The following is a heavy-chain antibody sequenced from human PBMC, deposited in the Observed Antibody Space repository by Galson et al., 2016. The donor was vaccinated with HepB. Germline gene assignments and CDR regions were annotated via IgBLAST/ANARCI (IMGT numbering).Heavy chain of an antibody. CDR3: ARVSTRGVAAAGYFAF. Sequence: SLRLSCAASGFSFSSYAMHWVRQAPGKGLEYVSSINSKGDSTYYAESVKGRFIISRDNSENTLYLQMGSLIPDDTAVYYCARVSTRGVAAAGYFAFWGQGTLVTIFS. CDR2: INSKGDST. J-gene: IGHJ4*02. V-gene: IGHV3-64*02. D-gene: IGHD6-13*01. CDR1: GFSFSSYA.